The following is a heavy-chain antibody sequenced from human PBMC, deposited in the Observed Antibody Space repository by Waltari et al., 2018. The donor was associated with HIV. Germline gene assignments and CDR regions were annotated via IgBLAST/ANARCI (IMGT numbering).Heavy chain of an antibody. CDR1: GDSISSALY. V-gene: IGHV4-38-2*02. J-gene: IGHJ5*02. Sequence: QVQVQESGPGLVQPSETLSLTCTVSGDSISSALYLGWIRQPPGKGLEWIGSIYHTGNTYYNPSLKSRVTISVDTSKNQFFLRLFSVTAADTAMYYCARSITMIEGVPNWFDPWGQGTLVTVSS. CDR3: ARSITMIEGVPNWFDP. D-gene: IGHD3-22*01. CDR2: IYHTGNT.